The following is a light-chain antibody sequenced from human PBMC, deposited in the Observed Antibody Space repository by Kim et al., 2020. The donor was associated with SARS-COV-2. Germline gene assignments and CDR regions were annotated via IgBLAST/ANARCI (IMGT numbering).Light chain of an antibody. CDR1: SLRKSY. Sequence: SSELTQDPAVSVALGQPVRITCQGDSLRKSYASWYQQKPGQAPLLVVYEENNRPAGIPDRFSGSSSGNTASLTITGAQAEDEADYYCHSRVSSAKEYVVGPGTKVTVL. J-gene: IGLJ1*01. CDR3: HSRVSSAKEYV. CDR2: EEN. V-gene: IGLV3-19*01.